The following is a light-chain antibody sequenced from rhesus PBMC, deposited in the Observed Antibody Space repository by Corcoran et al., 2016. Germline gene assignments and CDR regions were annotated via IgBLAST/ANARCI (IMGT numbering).Light chain of an antibody. CDR3: SSFAGSNTFV. CDR1: SSDIGGYNY. CDR2: EVS. V-gene: IGLV2-32*02. J-gene: IGLJ6*01. Sequence: QAALTQPRSVSGSPGQSVTISCTGTSSDIGGYNYVSWYQQHPGTAPKLLIYEVSKRPSGVSDRCSGSKSGNTASLTISGLPAEDDAFYYCSSFAGSNTFVFGSGTKLTVL.